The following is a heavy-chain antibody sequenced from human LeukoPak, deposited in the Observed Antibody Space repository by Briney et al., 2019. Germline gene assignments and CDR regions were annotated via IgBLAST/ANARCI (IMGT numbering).Heavy chain of an antibody. CDR2: IYTSGST. CDR1: GGSISSYY. J-gene: IGHJ4*02. V-gene: IGHV4-4*07. CDR3: ARDTYGSGRYTWIY. D-gene: IGHD3-10*01. Sequence: SETLSLTCTVSGGSISSYYWSWIRQPAGKGLEWIGRIYTSGSTNYNPSLKSRVTMSVDMSKNQFSLKLSSVTAADTAVYYCARDTYGSGRYTWIYWGQGTLVNVSS.